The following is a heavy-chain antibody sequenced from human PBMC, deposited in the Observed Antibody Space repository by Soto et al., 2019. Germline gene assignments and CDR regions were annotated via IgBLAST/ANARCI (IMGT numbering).Heavy chain of an antibody. CDR1: GGTFDHAA. J-gene: IGHJ4*02. CDR2: INPMFNST. D-gene: IGHD3-9*01. V-gene: IGHV1-69*01. Sequence: QVQLVQSGAEVKKPGSSVKVSCEAPGGTFDHAAITWVRQAPGQGLEWVGGINPMFNSTHYAQKFQGRVTITADSVTSTAFMALRGLTYDDTAVYYCARQIFAADYWGQGTLLVVSS. CDR3: ARQIFAADY.